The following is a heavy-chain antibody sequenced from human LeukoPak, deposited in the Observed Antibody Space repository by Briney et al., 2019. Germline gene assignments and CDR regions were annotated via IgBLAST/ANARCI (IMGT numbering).Heavy chain of an antibody. CDR2: ISAYNGNT. CDR1: GYTFTSYG. CDR3: ARYCSSTSCKWFDP. V-gene: IGHV1-18*01. D-gene: IGHD2-2*01. Sequence: ASVTVSCKASGYTFTSYGISWVRQAPGQGLEWMGWISAYNGNTNYAQKLQGRVTMTTDTSTSTAYMELRSLRSDDTAVYYCARYCSSTSCKWFDPWGQGTLVTVSS. J-gene: IGHJ5*02.